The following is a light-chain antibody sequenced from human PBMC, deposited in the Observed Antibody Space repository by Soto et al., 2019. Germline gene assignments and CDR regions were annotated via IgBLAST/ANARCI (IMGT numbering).Light chain of an antibody. V-gene: IGLV1-51*01. CDR3: GTWDSSLSGVV. CDR1: SSNIGNNY. J-gene: IGLJ2*01. Sequence: QSVLTQPPSVSAAPGQKVTISCSGSSSNIGNNYVSWCQHLPGTAPKLLIYDSDKRPSGIPDRFSGSKSGTSATLGITGLQTGDEADYYCGTWDSSLSGVVFGGGTKLTVL. CDR2: DSD.